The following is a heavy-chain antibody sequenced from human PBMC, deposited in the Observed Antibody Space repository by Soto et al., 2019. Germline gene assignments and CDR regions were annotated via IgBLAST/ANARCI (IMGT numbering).Heavy chain of an antibody. D-gene: IGHD2-2*01. CDR1: GYTFTSYG. CDR2: ISAYNGNT. V-gene: IGHV1-18*04. CDR3: ARDYCSISSFSSYSSCGMHF. Sequence: RASVKVSCKASGYTFTSYGISWVRQAPGQGLEWMGWISAYNGNTNYAQKLQGRVTMTTDTSTSTAYMELRSLRSDDTAVYYCARDYCSISSFSSYSSCGMHFRGPGPTLTLS. J-gene: IGHJ6*02.